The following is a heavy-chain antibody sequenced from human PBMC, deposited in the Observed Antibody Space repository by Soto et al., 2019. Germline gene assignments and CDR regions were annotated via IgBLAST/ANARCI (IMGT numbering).Heavy chain of an antibody. D-gene: IGHD3-22*01. V-gene: IGHV3-49*03. J-gene: IGHJ4*02. Sequence: GGSLRLSCTASGFTFGEYAMSWFRQAPGKGLEWVGFIRSKAYGGTTEYAASVKGRFTISRDDSKSIAYLQMNSLKTEDTAVYYCTREAYYYDSSGYYSSLYFDYWGQGT. CDR3: TREAYYYDSSGYYSSLYFDY. CDR1: GFTFGEYA. CDR2: IRSKAYGGTT.